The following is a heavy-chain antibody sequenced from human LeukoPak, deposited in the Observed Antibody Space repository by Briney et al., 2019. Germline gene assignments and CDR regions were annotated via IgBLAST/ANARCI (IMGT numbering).Heavy chain of an antibody. CDR3: ARAGRVVVGDTYYYYGMDV. D-gene: IGHD2-15*01. CDR2: ISYDGSNK. V-gene: IGHV3-30*09. Sequence: GGSLRLSCAGSGFIFSSYAMHWVRQAPGKGLEWVAVISYDGSNKYYADSVKGRFAISRDNSKNTLYLQMNSLRAEDSAVYYCARAGRVVVGDTYYYYGMDVWGQGTTVAVSS. J-gene: IGHJ6*02. CDR1: GFIFSSYA.